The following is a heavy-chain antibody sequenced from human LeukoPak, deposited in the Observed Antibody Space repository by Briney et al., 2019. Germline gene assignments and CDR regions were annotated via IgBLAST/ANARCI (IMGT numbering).Heavy chain of an antibody. D-gene: IGHD3-9*01. CDR2: ISWNSGSI. CDR1: GFTFSTFA. Sequence: GGSLRLSCAASGFTFSTFAMIWVRQAPGKGLEWVSGISWNSGSIGYADSVKGRFTISRDNAKNSLYLQMNSLRAKDMALYYCAKDIDATLTYAFDIWGQGTMVTVSS. V-gene: IGHV3-9*03. CDR3: AKDIDATLTYAFDI. J-gene: IGHJ3*02.